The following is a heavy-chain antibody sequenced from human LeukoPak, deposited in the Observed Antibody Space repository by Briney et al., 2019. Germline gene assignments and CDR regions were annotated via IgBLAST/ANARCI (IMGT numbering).Heavy chain of an antibody. CDR1: GYTFTSYG. D-gene: IGHD1-26*01. Sequence: ASVKVSCKASGYTFTSYGISWVRQAPGQGLEWMGWISAYNGNTNYAQKFQGRVTMTRDTSISTAYMELSRLRSDDTAVYYCARAMEGGSYYYYMDVWGKGTTVTVSS. CDR3: ARAMEGGSYYYYMDV. CDR2: ISAYNGNT. J-gene: IGHJ6*03. V-gene: IGHV1-18*01.